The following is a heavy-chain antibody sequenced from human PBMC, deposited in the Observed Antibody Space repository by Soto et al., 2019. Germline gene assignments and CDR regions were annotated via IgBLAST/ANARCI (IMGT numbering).Heavy chain of an antibody. V-gene: IGHV1-69*02. D-gene: IGHD3-22*01. CDR2: TIPVLAIT. Sequence: QVQLVQSGAEVKKPGSSVKVSCKASGDTFSSYTISWVRQAPGQGLEWMGRTIPVLAITDYARKLQGRVTINADTSTSTVYMELSSLRSEDTAMYYCGIARYDRRYLSYGMDIWGQGTTVTVSS. CDR3: GIARYDRRYLSYGMDI. CDR1: GDTFSSYT. J-gene: IGHJ6*02.